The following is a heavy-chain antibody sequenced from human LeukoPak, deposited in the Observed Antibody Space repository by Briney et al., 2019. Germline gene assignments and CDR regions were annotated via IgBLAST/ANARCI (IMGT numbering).Heavy chain of an antibody. D-gene: IGHD6-19*01. CDR3: ARVQYSSGWFDY. Sequence: ASVKVSYKTSGYTFTNYYINWVRQATGQGLEWMGWMNPNSGDTGYAQKFQGRVTMTRNTSISTAYMELSSLRSEDTAVYSCARVQYSSGWFDYWGQGTLVTVSS. J-gene: IGHJ4*02. CDR2: MNPNSGDT. V-gene: IGHV1-8*01. CDR1: GYTFTNYY.